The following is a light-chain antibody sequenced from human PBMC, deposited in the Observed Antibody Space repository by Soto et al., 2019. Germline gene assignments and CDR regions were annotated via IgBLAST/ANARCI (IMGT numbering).Light chain of an antibody. CDR1: QSVNSW. CDR3: QQFSSYSRT. Sequence: DIQMTQSPSTLSAYVGDRVTITCRASQSVNSWLAWYQQKPGRAPKLLIYSVSNLDSGVPSRVSGSGSGTEFTLNISSLQPDDFATYYCQQFSSYSRTFGQGTKVEMK. J-gene: IGKJ1*01. CDR2: SVS. V-gene: IGKV1-5*01.